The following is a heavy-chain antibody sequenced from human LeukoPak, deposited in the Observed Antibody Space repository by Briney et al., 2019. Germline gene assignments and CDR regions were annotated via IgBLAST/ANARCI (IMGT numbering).Heavy chain of an antibody. CDR2: IYHSGST. V-gene: IGHV4-38-2*02. D-gene: IGHD3-10*01. CDR3: PRHQRDPPHSYGSGSYYNPDKGPPNMDV. J-gene: IGHJ6*03. CDR1: GYSISSGYY. Sequence: PSETLSLTCTVSGYSISSGYYWGWIRQPPGKGLEWIGSIYHSGSTYYNPSLKSRVTIFVDTSKNQFSLKLSSVTAADTAVYYCPRHQRDPPHSYGSGSYYNPDKGPPNMDVWGKGTTVTISS.